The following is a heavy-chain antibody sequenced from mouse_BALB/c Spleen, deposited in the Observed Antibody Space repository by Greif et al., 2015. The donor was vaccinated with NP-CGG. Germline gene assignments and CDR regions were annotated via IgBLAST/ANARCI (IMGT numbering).Heavy chain of an antibody. CDR3: ARDRPTAKAMDY. J-gene: IGHJ4*01. V-gene: IGHV2-9*02. CDR1: GFSLTSYG. D-gene: IGHD1-2*01. CDR2: IWAGGST. Sequence: VQLVESGPGLVAPSQSLSITCTVSGFSLTSYGVHWVRQPPGKGLEWLGVIWAGGSTNYNSALMSRLSISKDNSKSQVFLKMNSLQTDDTAMYYCARDRPTAKAMDYWGQGTSVTVSS.